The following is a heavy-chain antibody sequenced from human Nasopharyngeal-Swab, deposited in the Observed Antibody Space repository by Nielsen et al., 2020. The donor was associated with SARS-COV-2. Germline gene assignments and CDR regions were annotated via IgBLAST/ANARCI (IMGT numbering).Heavy chain of an antibody. CDR2: ISGSGDTT. CDR3: AKAPYLRGLDV. V-gene: IGHV3-23*01. Sequence: GGSLRLSCAASGFTFGSYAMSWVRQAPGKGLEWVSIISGSGDTTYYADSVKDRFTISRDNSKNTLYMQTNSLRVEDTAVYYCAKAPYLRGLDVWGRGTTVTVSS. D-gene: IGHD2-21*01. CDR1: GFTFGSYA. J-gene: IGHJ6*02.